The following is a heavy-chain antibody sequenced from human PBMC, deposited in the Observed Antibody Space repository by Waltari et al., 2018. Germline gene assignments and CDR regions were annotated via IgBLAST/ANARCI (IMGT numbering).Heavy chain of an antibody. J-gene: IGHJ4*02. CDR2: IYPGDADT. V-gene: IGHV5-51*03. D-gene: IGHD6-19*01. CDR1: VYSFPSYS. Sequence: EVPLVQSGAEVTKPGASLKISCKVSVYSFPSYSLRWVPHLPGKGLEWMGIIYPGDADTRYSPSFQGQVTISADKSISTAYLQWSSLKASDTAMYYCARLDLGIAVAGDFDYWGQGTLVTVSS. CDR3: ARLDLGIAVAGDFDY.